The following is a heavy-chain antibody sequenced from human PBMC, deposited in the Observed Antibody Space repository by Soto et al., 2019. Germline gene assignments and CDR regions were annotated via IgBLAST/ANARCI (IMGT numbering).Heavy chain of an antibody. D-gene: IGHD6-6*01. CDR2: IWYDGSNK. Sequence: GGSLRLSCAASGFTFSSYGMHWVRQAPGKGLEWVAVIWYDGSNKYYADSVKGRFTISRDNSKNTLYLQMNSLRAEDSAVSYCAGQYIAASPLGYYYYMDVWGKGTPVTVSS. CDR1: GFTFSSYG. J-gene: IGHJ6*03. V-gene: IGHV3-33*01. CDR3: AGQYIAASPLGYYYYMDV.